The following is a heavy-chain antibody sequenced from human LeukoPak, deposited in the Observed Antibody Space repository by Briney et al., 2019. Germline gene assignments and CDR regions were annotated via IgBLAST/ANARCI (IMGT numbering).Heavy chain of an antibody. CDR3: ARDNSGVLDY. V-gene: IGHV4-31*03. CDR1: GAFISSGGYY. J-gene: IGHJ4*02. CDR2: IYYTGNT. D-gene: IGHD3-10*01. Sequence: SETLSFTCTVAGAFISSGGYYWSWIRQCPGKGLEWIGYIYYTGNTYYNPSLKSRVAISVDTSKNQFSLKLSSVTAADTAVYYCARDNSGVLDYWGQGTLVTVSS.